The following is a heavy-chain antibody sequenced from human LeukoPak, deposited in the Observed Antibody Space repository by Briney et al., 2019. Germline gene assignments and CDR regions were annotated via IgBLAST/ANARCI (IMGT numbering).Heavy chain of an antibody. CDR3: ARDRDSSGWIDY. J-gene: IGHJ4*02. Sequence: GGSLRLSCAASGFTFSSYSMNWVRQAPGKGLEWVSSISSSSSYIYYADSVKGRFTISRDNAKNSLYLQMNSLRAEDTAVYYCARDRDSSGWIDYWGQGTLVIVSS. V-gene: IGHV3-21*01. CDR1: GFTFSSYS. D-gene: IGHD6-19*01. CDR2: ISSSSSYI.